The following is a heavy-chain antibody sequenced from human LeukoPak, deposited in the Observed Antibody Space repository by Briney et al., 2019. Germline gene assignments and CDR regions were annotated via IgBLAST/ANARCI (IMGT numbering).Heavy chain of an antibody. CDR2: IIPIFGTA. Sequence: SVKVSCKASGGTFSSYAISWVRQAPGQGLEWMGGIIPIFGTANYAQKFQGRVTITADKSTSTAYMKLSSLRSEDTAVYYCARDGYPSSLYYFDYWGQGTLVTVSS. CDR1: GGTFSSYA. V-gene: IGHV1-69*06. J-gene: IGHJ4*02. D-gene: IGHD6-25*01. CDR3: ARDGYPSSLYYFDY.